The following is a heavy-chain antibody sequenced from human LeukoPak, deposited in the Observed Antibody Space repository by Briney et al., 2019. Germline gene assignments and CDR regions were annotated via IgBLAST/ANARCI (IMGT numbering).Heavy chain of an antibody. CDR3: ARALMRGLVYY. CDR1: GFTFSDYY. J-gene: IGHJ4*02. CDR2: ISSSGSTI. V-gene: IGHV3-11*04. D-gene: IGHD3-22*01. Sequence: GGSLRLSCAASGFTFSDYYMSWLRQAPGKGLEWVSYISSSGSTIYYADSVKGRFTISRDNAKNSLYLQMTSLRAEDTAVYYCARALMRGLVYYWGQGTLVTVSS.